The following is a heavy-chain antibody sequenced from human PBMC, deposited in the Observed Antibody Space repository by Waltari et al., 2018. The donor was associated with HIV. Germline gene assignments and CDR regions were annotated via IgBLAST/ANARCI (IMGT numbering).Heavy chain of an antibody. V-gene: IGHV3-53*01. CDR3: AGDRRHDGRGMDV. J-gene: IGHJ6*02. CDR1: GFSVSSTY. D-gene: IGHD1-1*01. Sequence: EVQLVESGGKLIQPGGSLRLSCAASGFSVSSTYMSWVRQAPGRGREGLRLIFAGGITSYADSVKGRFTVSRDNAENTLYLQMSSLRVDDTAVYLCAGDRRHDGRGMDVWDQGTTVIVS. CDR2: IFAGGIT.